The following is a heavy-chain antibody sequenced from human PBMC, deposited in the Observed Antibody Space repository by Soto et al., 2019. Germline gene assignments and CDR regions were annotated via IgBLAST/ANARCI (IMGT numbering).Heavy chain of an antibody. CDR3: ARDSISLLGPLGGVVVQYPPI. V-gene: IGHV3-48*02. D-gene: IGHD3-22*01. CDR1: GFTFSSYS. CDR2: ISSSSSTI. Sequence: PGGSLRLSXAASGFTFSSYSMNWVRQAPGKGLEWVSYISSSSSTIYYADSVKGRFTISRDNAKNSLYLQMNSLRDEDTAVYYCARDSISLLGPLGGVVVQYPPIWGQGTMVTVSS. J-gene: IGHJ3*02.